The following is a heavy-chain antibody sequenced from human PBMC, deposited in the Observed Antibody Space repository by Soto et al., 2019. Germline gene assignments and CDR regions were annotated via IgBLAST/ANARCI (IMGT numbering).Heavy chain of an antibody. D-gene: IGHD3-10*01. CDR3: ARDLDGEMATILRFDP. J-gene: IGHJ5*02. V-gene: IGHV6-1*01. CDR1: GDSVSSNSAA. CDR2: TYYRSKWYN. Sequence: SQTLSLTCAISGDSVSSNSAAWNWIRQSPSRGLEWLGRTYYRSKWYNDYAVSVKSRITINPDTSKNQFSLQLNSVTPEDTAVYYCARDLDGEMATILRFDPWGQGTLVTVSS.